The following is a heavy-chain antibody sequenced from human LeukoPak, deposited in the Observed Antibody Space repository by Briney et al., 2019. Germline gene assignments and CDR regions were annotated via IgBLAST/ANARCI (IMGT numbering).Heavy chain of an antibody. V-gene: IGHV1-8*01. D-gene: IGHD3-10*01. CDR2: LNPNNGNT. Sequence: ASVKVSCKASGYTFTSYDIHWVRQATGQGLEWMGWLNPNNGNTGYAQKFQDRVTMTRNTSISTAYMELSGLRSEDTAVYYCARDYVDVGSLWFGHGDNFDLWGRGTLVIVSS. CDR3: ARDYVDVGSLWFGHGDNFDL. CDR1: GYTFTSYD. J-gene: IGHJ2*01.